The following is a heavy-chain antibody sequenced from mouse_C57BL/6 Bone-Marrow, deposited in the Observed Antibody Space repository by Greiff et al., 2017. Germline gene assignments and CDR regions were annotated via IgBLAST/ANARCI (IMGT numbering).Heavy chain of an antibody. CDR1: GFSLTSYG. D-gene: IGHD2-5*01. CDR3: ARMSPAYYSNYGAY. Sequence: QVQLQQSGPGLVQPSQSLSITCTVSGFSLTSYGVHWVRQSPGKGLEWLGVIWSGGSTDYNAAFISRLSISKDNSKSQVFFKMNSLQADDTAIYXCARMSPAYYSNYGAYWGQGTLVTVSA. V-gene: IGHV2-2*01. J-gene: IGHJ3*01. CDR2: IWSGGST.